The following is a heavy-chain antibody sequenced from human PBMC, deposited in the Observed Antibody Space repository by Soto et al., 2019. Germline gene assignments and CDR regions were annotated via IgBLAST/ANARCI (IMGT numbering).Heavy chain of an antibody. D-gene: IGHD6-13*01. CDR3: ARSGIAAAGHFDY. Sequence: SVKVSCKXSGGTFSSYAISWVRQAPGQGLEWMGGIIPIFGTANYAQKFQGRVTITADESTSTAYMELSSLRSEDTAVYYCARSGIAAAGHFDYWGQGTLVTVSS. CDR1: GGTFSSYA. J-gene: IGHJ4*02. CDR2: IIPIFGTA. V-gene: IGHV1-69*13.